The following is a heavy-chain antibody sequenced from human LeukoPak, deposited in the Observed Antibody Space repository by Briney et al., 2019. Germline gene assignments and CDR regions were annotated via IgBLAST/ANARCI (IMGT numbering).Heavy chain of an antibody. V-gene: IGHV3-21*01. D-gene: IGHD3-10*01. Sequence: GGSLRLSCAASGFTFSSYSMNWVRQAPGKGLEWVSSISSSSSYIYHADSVKGRFTISRDNSKNTLYVQMNSLRDEDTAVYYCARDHGYYGSGSYFDYWGQGTLVTVSS. CDR1: GFTFSSYS. J-gene: IGHJ4*02. CDR2: ISSSSSYI. CDR3: ARDHGYYGSGSYFDY.